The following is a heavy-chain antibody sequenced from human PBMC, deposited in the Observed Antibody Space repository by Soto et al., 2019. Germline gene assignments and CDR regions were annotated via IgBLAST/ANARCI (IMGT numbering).Heavy chain of an antibody. CDR2: INPSGGST. V-gene: IGHV1-46*01. CDR1: GYTFTSYY. D-gene: IGHD2-2*01. J-gene: IGHJ6*02. Sequence: AAVKVSCKASGYTFTSYYMHWVRQAPGQGLEWMGIINPSGGSTSYAQKFQGRVTMTRDTSTSTVYMELSSLRSEDTAVYYCARDGSTSFYYYYGMDVWGQGTTVTVTS. CDR3: ARDGSTSFYYYYGMDV.